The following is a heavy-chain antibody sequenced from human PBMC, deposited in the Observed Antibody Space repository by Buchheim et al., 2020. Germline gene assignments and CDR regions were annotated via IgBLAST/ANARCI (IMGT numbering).Heavy chain of an antibody. CDR1: GYTFTSYY. D-gene: IGHD1-26*01. J-gene: IGHJ4*02. CDR2: INPSGGST. CDR3: AREDPLTWELLGGFDY. Sequence: QVQLVQSGAEVKKPGASVKVSCKASGYTFTSYYMHWVRQAPGQGLEWMGIINPSGGSTSYAQKFQSRVTMTRDTSTSTVYMELSSLRSEDTAVYYCAREDPLTWELLGGFDYWGQGTL. V-gene: IGHV1-46*01.